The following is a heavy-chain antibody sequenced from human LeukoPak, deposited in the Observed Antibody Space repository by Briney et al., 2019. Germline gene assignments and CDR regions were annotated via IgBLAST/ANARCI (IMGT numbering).Heavy chain of an antibody. CDR2: FDPEDGET. Sequence: ASVKVSCKVSGYTLTELSMHWVRQAPGKGLEWMGSFDPEDGETIYAQKFQGRVTMTEDTSTDTAYMELSSLRSEDTAVYYCATDPLVGATDLDYWGQGTLVTVSS. D-gene: IGHD1-26*01. J-gene: IGHJ4*02. V-gene: IGHV1-24*01. CDR3: ATDPLVGATDLDY. CDR1: GYTLTELS.